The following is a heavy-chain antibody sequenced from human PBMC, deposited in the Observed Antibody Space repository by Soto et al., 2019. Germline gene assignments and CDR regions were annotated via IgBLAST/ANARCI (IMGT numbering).Heavy chain of an antibody. Sequence: PXETLSLTCTVSGCSISSYYWSWIRQPPGKGLEWIGYIYYSGSTNYNPSLKSRVTISVDTSKNQFSLKLSSVTAADTAVYYCARAWGYCSSTSCSPYYFDYWGQGTLVTVSS. J-gene: IGHJ4*02. CDR1: GCSISSYY. V-gene: IGHV4-59*01. CDR3: ARAWGYCSSTSCSPYYFDY. D-gene: IGHD2-2*01. CDR2: IYYSGST.